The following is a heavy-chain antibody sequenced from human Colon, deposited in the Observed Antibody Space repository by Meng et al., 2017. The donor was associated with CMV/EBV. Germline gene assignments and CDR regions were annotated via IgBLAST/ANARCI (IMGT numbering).Heavy chain of an antibody. CDR1: EFTFSAYY. CDR2: INPISGGT. CDR3: ARELESGGLDY. V-gene: IGHV1-2*06. D-gene: IGHD3-3*01. Sequence: CNASEFTFSAYYIHWVRQAPGQGLEWVGRINPISGGTTYAQKFKGRVTLTRDTSISTDYMEVGRLTSDDTAVYFCARELESGGLDYWGQGTPVTVSS. J-gene: IGHJ4*02.